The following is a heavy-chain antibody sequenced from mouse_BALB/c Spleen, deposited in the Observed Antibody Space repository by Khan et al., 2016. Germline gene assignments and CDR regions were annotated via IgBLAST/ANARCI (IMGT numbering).Heavy chain of an antibody. CDR1: GFTFSSYA. V-gene: IGHV5-6-5*01. CDR2: ISSGGTT. D-gene: IGHD1-1*01. CDR3: TRGVTTVVDYLDY. Sequence: EVELVESGGGLVKPGESLKLSCAASGFTFSSYAMSWVRQTPEKRLEWVASISSGGTTFYPDSLKGRFTISRDNARNILYLQVSSLRSEDTAMHXRTRGVTTVVDYLDYWGQGTTLTVSS. J-gene: IGHJ2*01.